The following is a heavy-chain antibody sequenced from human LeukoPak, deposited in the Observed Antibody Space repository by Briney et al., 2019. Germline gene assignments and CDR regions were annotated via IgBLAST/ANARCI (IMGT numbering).Heavy chain of an antibody. D-gene: IGHD2-15*01. V-gene: IGHV4-59*01. J-gene: IGHJ4*02. CDR1: DDSITGFY. CDR3: ARTRAGVGAAFDY. CDR2: IYYSGST. Sequence: SETLSLTCTVSDDSITGFYWNWIRQPPGKGLEWIGYIYYSGSTNYNPSLKSRVTISVDTSKNQFSLKLSSVTAADTAVYYCARTRAGVGAAFDYWGQGTLVTVSS.